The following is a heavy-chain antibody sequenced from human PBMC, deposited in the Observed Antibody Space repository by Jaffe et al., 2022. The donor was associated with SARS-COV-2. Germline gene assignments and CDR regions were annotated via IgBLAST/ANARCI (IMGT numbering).Heavy chain of an antibody. Sequence: EVQLVESGGGLVKPGGSLRLSCAASGFTFSSYSMNWVRQAPGKGLEWVSSISSSSSYIYYADSVKGRFTISRDNAKNSLYLQMNSLRAEDTAVYYCARAPAPRWLQLLNAFDIWGQGTMVTVSS. V-gene: IGHV3-21*01. J-gene: IGHJ3*02. D-gene: IGHD5-12*01. CDR3: ARAPAPRWLQLLNAFDI. CDR1: GFTFSSYS. CDR2: ISSSSSYI.